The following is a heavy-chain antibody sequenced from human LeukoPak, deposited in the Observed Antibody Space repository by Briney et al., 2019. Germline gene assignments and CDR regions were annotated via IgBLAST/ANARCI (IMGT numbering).Heavy chain of an antibody. Sequence: SETLSLTCTVSADSIDNYYWSWIRRPPGKGLEWIGYIYQSGRADYSPSLNSRVTISVDTSRNQFSLHLYSVTAADTAVYYCVRDREMAYWGQGILVTVSS. V-gene: IGHV4-59*01. D-gene: IGHD2-8*01. CDR1: ADSIDNYY. J-gene: IGHJ4*02. CDR3: VRDREMAY. CDR2: IYQSGRA.